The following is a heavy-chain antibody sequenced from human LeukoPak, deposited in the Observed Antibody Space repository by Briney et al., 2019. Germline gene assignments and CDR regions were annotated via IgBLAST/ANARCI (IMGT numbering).Heavy chain of an antibody. J-gene: IGHJ4*02. D-gene: IGHD3-9*01. CDR2: ISGSGGST. CDR1: GFTFSSYA. V-gene: IGHV3-23*01. CDR3: AKDGLRYFDWLLDAPYYFDY. Sequence: PGGSLRLSCAASGFTFSSYAMSWVRQAPGKGLEWVSAISGSGGSTYYADSVKGRFTISRDNSKNTLYLQMNSLRAEDTAVYYCAKDGLRYFDWLLDAPYYFDYWGQGTLVTVSS.